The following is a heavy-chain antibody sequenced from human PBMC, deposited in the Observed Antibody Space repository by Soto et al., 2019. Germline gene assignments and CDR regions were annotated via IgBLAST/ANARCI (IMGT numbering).Heavy chain of an antibody. V-gene: IGHV3-11*01. J-gene: IGHJ3*02. D-gene: IGHD2-15*01. CDR2: ISSSGSGI. CDR3: ARAYSDAFDI. Sequence: SCKASGYTFTSYYMHWTRQAPGKGLEWVAYISSSGSGIYYPDSVKGRFTISRDNAKNSLYLQMSSLRAEDTAVYYCARAYSDAFDIWGQGTMVTVSS. CDR1: GYTFTSYY.